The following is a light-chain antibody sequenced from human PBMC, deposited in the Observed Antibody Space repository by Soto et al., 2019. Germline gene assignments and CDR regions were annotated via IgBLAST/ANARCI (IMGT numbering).Light chain of an antibody. V-gene: IGKV3-11*01. CDR3: QQRSNWPRT. Sequence: EIVLTQSPATLSLSPGERATLSCRASQSVGSYLAWYQQKPGQAPRLLIYDAYNRATGIPARFSGSGSGTDFTLTISSLEPEDFAVYYCQQRSNWPRTFGQGTKAEIK. CDR1: QSVGSY. CDR2: DAY. J-gene: IGKJ1*01.